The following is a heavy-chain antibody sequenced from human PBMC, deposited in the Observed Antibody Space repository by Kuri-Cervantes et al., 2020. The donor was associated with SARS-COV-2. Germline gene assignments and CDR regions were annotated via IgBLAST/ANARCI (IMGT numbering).Heavy chain of an antibody. CDR3: ARDQATYDFWSGYNYYYGMDV. V-gene: IGHV4-34*01. J-gene: IGHJ6*02. CDR2: INHSGST. D-gene: IGHD3-3*01. Sequence: GSLRLSCAVYGGSFSGYYWSWIRQPPGKGLEWIGEINHSGSTYYNPSLKSRVTISVDTSKNQFSLKLSSVTAADTAVYYCARDQATYDFWSGYNYYYGMDVRGQGTTVTVSS. CDR1: GGSFSGYY.